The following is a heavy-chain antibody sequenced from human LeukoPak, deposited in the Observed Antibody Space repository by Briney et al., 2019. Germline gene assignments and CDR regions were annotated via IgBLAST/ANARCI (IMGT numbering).Heavy chain of an antibody. Sequence: SETLSLTCAVYGGSFSGYYWSWIRQPPGKGLEWIGEINHSGSTNYNPSLKSRVTISVDTSKNQFSLKLSSVTAADTAVYYCARCRDGIGYWGQGTLVTVSS. J-gene: IGHJ4*02. D-gene: IGHD5-24*01. CDR1: GGSFSGYY. CDR3: ARCRDGIGY. CDR2: INHSGST. V-gene: IGHV4-34*01.